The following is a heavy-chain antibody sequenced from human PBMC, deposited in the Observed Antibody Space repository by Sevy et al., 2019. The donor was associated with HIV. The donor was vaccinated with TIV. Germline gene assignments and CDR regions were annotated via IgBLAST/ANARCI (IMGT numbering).Heavy chain of an antibody. J-gene: IGHJ5*02. Sequence: GGSRRLSCEASGFTFSSYEMNWVRQAPGKGLEWLSYISSSGTTIYYTDSVKGRFTISRDNAKKSLYLQMNSLRAEDTAVYYCARVDAYYCKGFDPWGQGTLVTVSS. CDR1: GFTFSSYE. CDR3: ARVDAYYCKGFDP. V-gene: IGHV3-48*03. CDR2: ISSSGTTI. D-gene: IGHD2-15*01.